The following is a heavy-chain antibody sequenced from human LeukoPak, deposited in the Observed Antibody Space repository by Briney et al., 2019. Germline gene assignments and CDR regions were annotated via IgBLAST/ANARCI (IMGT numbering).Heavy chain of an antibody. CDR1: GGSISSSSYY. CDR2: IYYSGST. V-gene: IGHV4-39*07. J-gene: IGHJ4*02. D-gene: IGHD6-13*01. CDR3: ARLNVLSGSPLHHFDH. Sequence: SEALSLTCTVSGGSISSSSYYWGWVRQPPGKGLEWMGSIYYSGSTYYNSALNSRLTISVDTSKNQFSLKLTSVTAADTAVYYCARLNVLSGSPLHHFDHWGQGTLVTVST.